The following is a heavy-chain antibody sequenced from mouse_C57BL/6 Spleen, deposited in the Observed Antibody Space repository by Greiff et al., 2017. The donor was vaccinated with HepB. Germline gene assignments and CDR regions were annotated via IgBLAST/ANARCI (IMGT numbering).Heavy chain of an antibody. CDR1: GFTFSDYY. Sequence: EVQLVESEGGLVQPGSSMKLSCTASGFTFSDYYIAWVRQVPEKGLEWVANINYDGSSTYYLDSLKSRFIISRDNAKNILYLQMSSLKSEDTATYYCAREGFTLDYWGQGTTLTVSS. V-gene: IGHV5-16*01. J-gene: IGHJ2*01. CDR3: AREGFTLDY. CDR2: INYDGSST.